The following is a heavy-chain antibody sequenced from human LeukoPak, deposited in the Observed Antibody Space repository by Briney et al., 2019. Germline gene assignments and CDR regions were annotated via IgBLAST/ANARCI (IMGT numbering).Heavy chain of an antibody. J-gene: IGHJ4*02. CDR3: TCQSEWFGEPRPLFDY. V-gene: IGHV4-4*02. Sequence: PSETLSLTCAVSGGSISSSNWWSWVRQPPGKRLEWIGEIYHSGSTNHNPSLKSRVTISVDKSKNQFSLKLSSVTAADTAVYYCTCQSEWFGEPRPLFDYWGQGTLVTVSS. CDR1: GGSISSSNW. CDR2: IYHSGST. D-gene: IGHD3-10*01.